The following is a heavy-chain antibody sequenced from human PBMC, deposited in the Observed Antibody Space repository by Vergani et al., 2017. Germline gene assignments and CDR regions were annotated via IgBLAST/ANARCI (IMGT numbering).Heavy chain of an antibody. CDR1: GGSFSGYY. V-gene: IGHV4-34*01. D-gene: IGHD3-16*02. CDR3: ARGLSDFVWGSYRYSNWFDP. CDR2: INHSGST. Sequence: QVQLQQWGAGLLKPSETLSLTCAVYGGSFSGYYWRWIRQPPGKGLGWIGEINHSGSTNYNPSLKRRVTISVDTSKNQFSLKLSAVTAADTAVYYCARGLSDFVWGSYRYSNWFDPWGQGTLVTVSS. J-gene: IGHJ5*02.